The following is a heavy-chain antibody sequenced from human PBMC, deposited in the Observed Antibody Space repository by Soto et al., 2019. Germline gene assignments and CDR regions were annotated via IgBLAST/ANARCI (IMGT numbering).Heavy chain of an antibody. CDR1: GYTFTSYA. Sequence: ASVKVSCKASGYTFTSYAMHWVRQAPGQRLEWMGWINAGNGNTKYSQKFQGRVTITRDTSASTAYMELSSLRSEDTAVYYCARCSTYDFWSGYYPFDYWGRGTLVTVSS. V-gene: IGHV1-3*01. CDR2: INAGNGNT. CDR3: ARCSTYDFWSGYYPFDY. D-gene: IGHD3-3*01. J-gene: IGHJ4*02.